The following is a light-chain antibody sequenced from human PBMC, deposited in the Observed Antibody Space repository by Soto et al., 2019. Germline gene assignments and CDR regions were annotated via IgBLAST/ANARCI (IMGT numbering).Light chain of an antibody. J-gene: IGKJ5*01. CDR2: DAS. V-gene: IGKV3-11*01. Sequence: EIVLTQSPATLSLSPGARATLSCRASQSVSSYLAWYQQKPGQAPRLLIYDASNRATGIPARFSGSGSGTDFTLTITSLEPEDFAVYYCQQRINWPLTFGQATRLEMK. CDR3: QQRINWPLT. CDR1: QSVSSY.